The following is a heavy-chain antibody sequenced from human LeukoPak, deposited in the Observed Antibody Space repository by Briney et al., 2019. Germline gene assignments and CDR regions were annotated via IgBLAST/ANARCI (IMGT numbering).Heavy chain of an antibody. CDR2: IIGSGDST. CDR1: GFTFSNYA. V-gene: IGHV3-23*01. J-gene: IGHJ4*02. CDR3: AKGLAAAGLFDC. D-gene: IGHD6-13*01. Sequence: GGSLRLSCAASGFTFSNYAMSWVRQAPGKGLEWVSTIIGSGDSTYYAGSVKGRFTISRDNSKNTLYLQMNSLRAEDTALYYCAKGLAAAGLFDCWGQGTLVTVSS.